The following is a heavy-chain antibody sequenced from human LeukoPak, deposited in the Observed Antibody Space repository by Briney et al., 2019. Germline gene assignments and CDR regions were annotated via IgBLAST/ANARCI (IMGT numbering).Heavy chain of an antibody. V-gene: IGHV1-2*02. D-gene: IGHD2-21*01. J-gene: IGHJ3*01. CDR1: GYIFTDYY. CDR2: INPDTGDT. Sequence: GSMTVSCTASGYIFTDYYMNWVRQAPGQGLEWMGWINPDTGDTNYAQKFQGRVTMTRDTSVSTAYMELSGLQYDDTAMYYCSIFEVWGQGTMVTISS. CDR3: SIFEV.